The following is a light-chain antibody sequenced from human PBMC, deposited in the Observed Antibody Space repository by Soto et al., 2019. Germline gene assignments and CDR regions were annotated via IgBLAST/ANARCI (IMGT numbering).Light chain of an antibody. Sequence: QTALTQPPSASGSPGQSVAISCPGTSSDVGGSNYVSWYQQHPGKAPKLMIYKVNKRPSGVPDRFSGSKSGNTSYLTVYGLQAEDEDAYYCSSSAGSSNVFGTGTKVIVL. CDR2: KVN. CDR3: SSSAGSSNV. CDR1: SSDVGGSNY. V-gene: IGLV2-8*01. J-gene: IGLJ1*01.